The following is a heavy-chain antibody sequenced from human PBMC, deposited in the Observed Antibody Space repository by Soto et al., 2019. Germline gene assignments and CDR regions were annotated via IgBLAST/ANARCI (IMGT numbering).Heavy chain of an antibody. J-gene: IGHJ4*02. CDR1: GGSISSGGYY. Sequence: NPSETLSLTCTVSGGSISSGGYYWSWIRQHPGKGLEWIGYIYYSGSTYYNPSLKSRVTISVDTSKNQFSLKLSSVTAADTAVYYCARAVGDIVLLDYWGQGTLVTVSS. CDR2: IYYSGST. D-gene: IGHD2-8*01. V-gene: IGHV4-31*03. CDR3: ARAVGDIVLLDY.